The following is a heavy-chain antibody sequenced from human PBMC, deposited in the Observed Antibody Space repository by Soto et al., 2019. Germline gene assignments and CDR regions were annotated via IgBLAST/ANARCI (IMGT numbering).Heavy chain of an antibody. CDR2: IYPGGSDT. V-gene: IGHV5-51*01. Sequence: TGESLKISCKASGYSFTTDWIGWVRQMPGKGLEWMGIIYPGGSDTRYSPSFQGQVTISADKSISTAYLQWSSLKASDTAMYYCARQGEGATSPFNYWGQGTLVTVSS. J-gene: IGHJ4*02. CDR1: GYSFTTDW. CDR3: ARQGEGATSPFNY. D-gene: IGHD1-26*01.